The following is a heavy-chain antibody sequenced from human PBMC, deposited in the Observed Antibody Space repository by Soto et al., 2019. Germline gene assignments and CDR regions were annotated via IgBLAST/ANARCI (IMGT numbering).Heavy chain of an antibody. D-gene: IGHD2-15*01. Sequence: QVQLVESGGGMVQPGRSLRLSCAASGFTFSSYAMHWVRQAPGKGLEWVAVISYDGSNKYYADSVKGRFTISRDNSKNTLYLQMNSLRAEDTAVYYCARTADCSGGSCYPKLYYYYGMDVWGQGTTVTVSS. J-gene: IGHJ6*02. V-gene: IGHV3-30-3*01. CDR2: ISYDGSNK. CDR1: GFTFSSYA. CDR3: ARTADCSGGSCYPKLYYYYGMDV.